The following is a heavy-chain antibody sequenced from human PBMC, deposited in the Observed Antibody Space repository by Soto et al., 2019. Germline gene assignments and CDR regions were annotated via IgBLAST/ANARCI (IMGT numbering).Heavy chain of an antibody. CDR1: GGSVSSGSYY. V-gene: IGHV4-61*01. D-gene: IGHD6-13*01. J-gene: IGHJ6*02. CDR3: AREGSWSSWYPYYYYGMDV. CDR2: IYYSGST. Sequence: SETLSLTCTVSGGSVSSGSYYWSWIRQPPGKGLEWIGYIYYSGSTNYNPSLKSRVTISVGTSKNQFSLKLSSVTAADTAVYYCAREGSWSSWYPYYYYGMDVCGQGTTVTVSS.